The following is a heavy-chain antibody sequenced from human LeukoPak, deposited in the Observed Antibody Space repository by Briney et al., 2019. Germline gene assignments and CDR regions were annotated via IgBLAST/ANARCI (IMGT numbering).Heavy chain of an antibody. J-gene: IGHJ5*02. D-gene: IGHD5-18*01. Sequence: SETLSLTCTVSGGSISSYYWSWIRQPPGKGLEWIGYIYYSGSTNYNPSLKSRVTISVDTSKNQFSLKLSSVTAADTAVYYCARVEFRGYSFNWFDLWGQGTLVTVSS. V-gene: IGHV4-59*01. CDR1: GGSISSYY. CDR3: ARVEFRGYSFNWFDL. CDR2: IYYSGST.